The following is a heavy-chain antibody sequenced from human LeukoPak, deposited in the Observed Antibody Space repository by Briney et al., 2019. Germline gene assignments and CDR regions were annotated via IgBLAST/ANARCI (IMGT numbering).Heavy chain of an antibody. CDR1: GGSISSSSYY. Sequence: SETLSLTCTVSGGSISSSSYYWGWIRQPPGKGLEWIGSIYYSGSTYYNPSLKSRVTISVDTSKNQFSLKLSSVTAADTAVYYCAGDLRGYSYGLGYYYYYMDVWGKGTTVTVSS. CDR2: IYYSGST. CDR3: AGDLRGYSYGLGYYYYYMDV. J-gene: IGHJ6*03. V-gene: IGHV4-39*07. D-gene: IGHD5-18*01.